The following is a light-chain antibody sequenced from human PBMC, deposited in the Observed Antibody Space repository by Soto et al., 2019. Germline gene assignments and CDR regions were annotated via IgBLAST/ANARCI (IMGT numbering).Light chain of an antibody. V-gene: IGLV2-14*01. CDR3: ASYTTSSTLI. Sequence: QSALPQPASVSGSPGQSITISCTGTSSDIGAYNYVSWYQQHHPGKVPKPVSYDVSHRPSGISSRCSGSKSGNAASLTISGLQAEDEADYYCASYTTSSTLIFGGGTKLTVL. CDR1: SSDIGAYNY. CDR2: DVS. J-gene: IGLJ2*01.